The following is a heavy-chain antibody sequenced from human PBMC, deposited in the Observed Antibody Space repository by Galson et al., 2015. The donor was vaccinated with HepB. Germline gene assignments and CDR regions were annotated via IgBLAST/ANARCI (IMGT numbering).Heavy chain of an antibody. J-gene: IGHJ4*02. D-gene: IGHD6-19*01. Sequence: QSGAEVKKPGDSLKISCKGSGYGFTNYWIGWVRQMPGKGLEWMGIIYPGDSDTRYSPLFQGQVTISADKSINTAFLQWSSLKASDTAMYYCAGTKGSSGWNFDYWGQGTLVTVSS. CDR1: GYGFTNYW. CDR2: IYPGDSDT. CDR3: AGTKGSSGWNFDY. V-gene: IGHV5-51*03.